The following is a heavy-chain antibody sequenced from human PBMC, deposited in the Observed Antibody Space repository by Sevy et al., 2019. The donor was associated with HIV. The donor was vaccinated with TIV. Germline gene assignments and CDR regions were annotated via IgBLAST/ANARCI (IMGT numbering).Heavy chain of an antibody. D-gene: IGHD3-22*01. CDR1: GGSISSYY. V-gene: IGHV4-59*08. CDR2: IYYSGST. CDR3: ARRVDYYDSSGYYDYYYYYMDV. Sequence: SETLSLTCTVSGGSISSYYWSWIRQPPGKGLEWIGYIYYSGSTNYTPSLKSRVTISVDTSKNQFSLKLNSVTAADTAVYYCARRVDYYDSSGYYDYYYYYMDVWGKGTTVTVSS. J-gene: IGHJ6*03.